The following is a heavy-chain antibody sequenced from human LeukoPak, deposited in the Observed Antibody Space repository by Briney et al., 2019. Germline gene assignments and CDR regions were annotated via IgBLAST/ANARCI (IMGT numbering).Heavy chain of an antibody. CDR3: ARGRFVLDYYRFDY. Sequence: ASVKVSCKASGYTFTSYYMHWVRQAPGQELAWMGMFNPSGGGTTYAQKFQGRVTMTRDTSTSTVYMELSSLRSEDTAVYYCARGRFVLDYYRFDYWGQRTLVTVSS. CDR2: FNPSGGGT. D-gene: IGHD3-22*01. J-gene: IGHJ4*02. CDR1: GYTFTSYY. V-gene: IGHV1-46*01.